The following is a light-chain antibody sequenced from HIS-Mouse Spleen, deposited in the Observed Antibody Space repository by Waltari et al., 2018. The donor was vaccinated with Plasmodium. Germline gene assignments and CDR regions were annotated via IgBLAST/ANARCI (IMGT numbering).Light chain of an antibody. V-gene: IGLV2-23*01. CDR2: EGS. CDR1: RSDVWSYNL. Sequence: QSALTQPASVSGSPGQSITISCTGTRSDVWSYNLFSWYQQHPGKAPKLMIYEGSKRPSGVSNRFSGSKSGNTASLTISGLQAEDEADYYCCSYAGSSTYVFGTGTKITVL. J-gene: IGLJ1*01. CDR3: CSYAGSSTYV.